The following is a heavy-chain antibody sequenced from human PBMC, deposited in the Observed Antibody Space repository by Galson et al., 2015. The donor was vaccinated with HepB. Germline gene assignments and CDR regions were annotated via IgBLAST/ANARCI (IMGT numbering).Heavy chain of an antibody. CDR3: GRDFAAGVDY. J-gene: IGHJ4*02. CDR1: GFTFSSYS. CDR2: ISYAESNK. V-gene: IGHV3-30*04. Sequence: SLRLSCAASGFTFSSYSIHWVRQAPGKGLEWLAVISYAESNKYYADSVRGRLTISRDNSKSMAYLQMNSLRPEDTAVYYCGRDFAAGVDYWGQGTLVTVSS. D-gene: IGHD6-13*01.